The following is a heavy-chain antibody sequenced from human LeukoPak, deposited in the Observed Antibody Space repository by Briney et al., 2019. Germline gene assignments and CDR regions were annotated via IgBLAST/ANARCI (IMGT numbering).Heavy chain of an antibody. CDR3: ARAGASGWYDPIDY. Sequence: SETLSLTCTVSGASISSSDYYWGWIRQPPGKGLEWVGNIYYSGSTFYNPSLNSRVTISLDPSKSHFSLNLSSVTAADTAVYYCARAGASGWYDPIDYWGQGTLVTVSS. CDR1: GASISSSDYY. D-gene: IGHD6-19*01. CDR2: IYYSGST. V-gene: IGHV4-39*07. J-gene: IGHJ4*02.